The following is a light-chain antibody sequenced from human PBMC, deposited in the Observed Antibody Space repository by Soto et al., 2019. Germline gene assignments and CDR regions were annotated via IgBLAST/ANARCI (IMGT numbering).Light chain of an antibody. CDR3: SSYTSSSTLVV. CDR2: DVS. V-gene: IGLV2-14*01. J-gene: IGLJ2*01. CDR1: SSDVGGYNY. Sequence: QSALTQPASVSGSPGQLITISCTGTSSDVGGYNYVSWYQQHPGKAPKLMIYDVSNRPSGVSNRFSGSKSDNTASLTISGLQAEDEADYYCSSYTSSSTLVVFGGGTKLTVL.